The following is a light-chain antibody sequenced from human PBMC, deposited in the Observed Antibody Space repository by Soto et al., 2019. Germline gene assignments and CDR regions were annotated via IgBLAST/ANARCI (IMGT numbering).Light chain of an antibody. CDR3: QQYASAPFS. V-gene: IGKV3-20*01. J-gene: IGKJ3*01. CDR1: HSINTSF. CDR2: AAS. Sequence: EIVLTHSPGTLSLSPGDRATLSCRASHSINTSFLAWFQQKPGQAPRLLIYAASTRATGIPDRFSGSASETDFTLTINRLEPEDSAVYYCQQYASAPFSLGPGTKVDIK.